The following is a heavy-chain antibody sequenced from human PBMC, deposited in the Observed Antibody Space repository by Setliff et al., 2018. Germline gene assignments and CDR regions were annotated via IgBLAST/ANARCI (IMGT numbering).Heavy chain of an antibody. Sequence: SETLSLTCTVSGGSISSHYWSWIRQPPGKGLEWIGSIYYSGSTNYNPSLKSRVTISVDTSKNQFSLKLSSVTAADTAVYYCARTDLRYQTDYWGQGTLVTVSS. CDR1: GGSISSHY. CDR3: ARTDLRYQTDY. CDR2: IYYSGST. V-gene: IGHV4-59*11. D-gene: IGHD2-2*01. J-gene: IGHJ4*02.